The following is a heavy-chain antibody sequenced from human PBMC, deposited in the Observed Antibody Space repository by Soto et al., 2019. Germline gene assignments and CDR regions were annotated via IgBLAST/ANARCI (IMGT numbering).Heavy chain of an antibody. CDR2: ISAYKGNT. Sequence: QVQLVQSGAEVKKPGASVKVSCKASGYTFTSYGISWVRQAPGQGLEWMGWISAYKGNTNYAQKLQGRVTMTTDTSTSTAYMEVRSLRSDDTAVDYCARETYDFWSCPERHAFDIWGQGTMVTVSS. CDR3: ARETYDFWSCPERHAFDI. V-gene: IGHV1-18*01. D-gene: IGHD3-3*01. J-gene: IGHJ3*02. CDR1: GYTFTSYG.